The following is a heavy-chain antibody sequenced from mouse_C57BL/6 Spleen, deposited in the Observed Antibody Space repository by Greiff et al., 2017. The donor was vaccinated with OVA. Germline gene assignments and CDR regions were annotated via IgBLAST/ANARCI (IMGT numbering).Heavy chain of an antibody. J-gene: IGHJ3*01. CDR2: INYDGSST. V-gene: IGHV5-16*01. Sequence: EVMLVESEGGLVQPGSSMKLSCTASGFTFSDYYMAWVRQVPEKGLEWVANINYDGSSTYYLDSLKSRFIISRDNAKNILYLQMSSLKSEDTATYYCAIYYDYAWFAYWGQGTLVTVSA. CDR1: GFTFSDYY. CDR3: AIYYDYAWFAY. D-gene: IGHD2-4*01.